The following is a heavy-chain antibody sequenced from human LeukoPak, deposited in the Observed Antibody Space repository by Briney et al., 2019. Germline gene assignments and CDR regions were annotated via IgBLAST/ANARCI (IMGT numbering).Heavy chain of an antibody. D-gene: IGHD3-3*01. V-gene: IGHV1-69*05. J-gene: IGHJ4*02. CDR3: ASTPRYYDFWSGYPLDY. Sequence: SVKVSCKASGGTFSSYAISWVRQAPGQGLEWMGGIIPIFGTANYAQKFQGRVTITTDESTSIAYMELSSLRSEDTAVYYCASTPRYYDFWSGYPLDYWGQGTLVTVSS. CDR1: GGTFSSYA. CDR2: IIPIFGTA.